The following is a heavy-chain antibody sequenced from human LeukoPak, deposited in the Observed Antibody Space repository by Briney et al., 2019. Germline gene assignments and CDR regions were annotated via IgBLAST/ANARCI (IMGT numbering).Heavy chain of an antibody. CDR3: AKAAYSTWFDP. V-gene: IGHV3-23*01. D-gene: IGHD2-15*01. Sequence: QTGGSLRLSCAASGFTFSNCAMYWIRQAPGKGLEWVAAITSSGGTTYYADSVKGRFSISRGNSNNTLYLQMDSLRAEDTAVYYCAKAAYSTWFDPWGQGTLVTVSS. J-gene: IGHJ5*02. CDR1: GFTFSNCA. CDR2: ITSSGGTT.